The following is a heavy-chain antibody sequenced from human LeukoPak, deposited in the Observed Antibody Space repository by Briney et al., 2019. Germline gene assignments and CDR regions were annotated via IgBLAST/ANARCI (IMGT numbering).Heavy chain of an antibody. CDR1: GFTFSSFQ. CDR3: ARDGLERLSYYMDV. J-gene: IGHJ6*03. CDR2: IGGGDSQI. V-gene: IGHV3-48*03. D-gene: IGHD1-1*01. Sequence: GGSLRLSCAASGFTFSSFQMTWVRQAPGKGLEWVSYIGGGDSQIYYADSVKGRFTISRDNAKNSLYLQMNSLRAEDTAVYYCARDGLERLSYYMDVWGKGTTVTVSS.